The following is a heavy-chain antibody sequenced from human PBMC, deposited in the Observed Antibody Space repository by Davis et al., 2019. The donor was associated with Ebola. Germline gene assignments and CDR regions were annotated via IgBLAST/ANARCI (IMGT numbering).Heavy chain of an antibody. Sequence: SETLSLTCTVSGDSSISSSNDYWGWIRQSPGKGLEWIGSMYYSGSAFYNPSLKSRVTISLDTSKNQFSLKLNSVTAADTAVYYCARGSSSSSGYYYYGMDVWGQGTTVTVSS. CDR3: ARGSSSSSGYYYYGMDV. CDR1: GDSSISSSNDY. J-gene: IGHJ6*02. D-gene: IGHD6-6*01. CDR2: MYYSGSA. V-gene: IGHV4-39*01.